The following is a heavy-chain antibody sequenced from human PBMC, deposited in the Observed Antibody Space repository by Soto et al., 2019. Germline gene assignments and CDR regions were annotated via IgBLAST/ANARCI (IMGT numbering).Heavy chain of an antibody. CDR2: IVVSSGNT. D-gene: IGHD3-22*01. CDR1: GFTFTSSA. J-gene: IGHJ6*02. CDR3: AADLGGDSTEDYYYYGMDV. V-gene: IGHV1-58*01. Sequence: QMQLVQSGPEVKKPGTSVKVSCKASGFTFTSSAVQWVRQARGQRLEWIGWIVVSSGNTNYAQKFQERVTITRDMSTSTAYMELSSLRSEDTAVYYCAADLGGDSTEDYYYYGMDVWGQGTTVTVSS.